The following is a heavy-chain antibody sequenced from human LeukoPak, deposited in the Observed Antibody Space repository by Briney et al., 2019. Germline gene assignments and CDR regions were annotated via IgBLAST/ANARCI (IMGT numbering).Heavy chain of an antibody. CDR3: VADDY. Sequence: GGSLRLSCAASGFTFSSYAMHWVRQAPGKGLEWVAIISYDGSNKYYADSVKGRFTISRDNSKNTLYLQMNSLRAEDTAVYYCVADDYWGQGTLVTVSS. CDR2: ISYDGSNK. V-gene: IGHV3-30-3*01. CDR1: GFTFSSYA. J-gene: IGHJ4*02.